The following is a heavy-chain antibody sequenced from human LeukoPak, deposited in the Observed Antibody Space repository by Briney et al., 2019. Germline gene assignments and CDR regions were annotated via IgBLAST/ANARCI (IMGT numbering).Heavy chain of an antibody. V-gene: IGHV3-9*01. J-gene: IGHJ6*02. Sequence: GRSLRLSCAASGFTFDDYAMHWVRQAPGKGLEWVSGISWNSGSIGYADSVKGRFTISRDNAKNSLYLQMNSLRAEDTAVYYCTTGLMDVWGQGTTVTVSS. CDR3: TTGLMDV. CDR2: ISWNSGSI. CDR1: GFTFDDYA.